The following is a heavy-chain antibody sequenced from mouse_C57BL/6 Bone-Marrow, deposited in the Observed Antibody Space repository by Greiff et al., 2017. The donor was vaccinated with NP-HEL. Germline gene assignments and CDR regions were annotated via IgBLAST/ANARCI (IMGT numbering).Heavy chain of an antibody. D-gene: IGHD1-1*01. CDR3: ARPIYYYGSSLYAMDY. CDR2: ISNLAYSI. Sequence: EVQGVESGGGLVQPGGSLKLSCAASGFTFSDYGMAWVRQAPRKGPEWVAFISNLAYSIYYADTVTGRFTISRENAKNTLYLEMSSLRSEDTAMYYCARPIYYYGSSLYAMDYWGQGTSVTVSS. J-gene: IGHJ4*01. V-gene: IGHV5-15*01. CDR1: GFTFSDYG.